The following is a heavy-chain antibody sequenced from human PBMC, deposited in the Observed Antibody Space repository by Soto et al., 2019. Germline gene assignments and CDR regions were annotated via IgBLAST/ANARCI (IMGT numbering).Heavy chain of an antibody. Sequence: GGSLRLSCAASGFSFSKYAIHWVRQAPGKGLEWVAVISYDGSDKYYADSVRGRFTLSRDNPKNTVYMQMDRLRPEDAAVYYCAKDEDFGPFDYWGQGTLVTVSS. D-gene: IGHD3-16*01. J-gene: IGHJ4*02. CDR1: GFSFSKYA. CDR3: AKDEDFGPFDY. CDR2: ISYDGSDK. V-gene: IGHV3-30*18.